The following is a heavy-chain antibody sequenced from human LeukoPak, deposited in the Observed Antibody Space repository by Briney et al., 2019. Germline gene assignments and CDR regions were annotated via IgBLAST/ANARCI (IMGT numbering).Heavy chain of an antibody. J-gene: IGHJ4*02. CDR2: ISYDGSNK. D-gene: IGHD2-2*01. CDR3: ARVGCSSTSCYRSFDY. CDR1: GFTFSSYA. V-gene: IGHV3-30-3*01. Sequence: GGSLRLSCAAAGFTFSSYAMHWVRQAPGKGLEWVAFISYDGSNKYYADSVKGRFTISRDNSKNTLYLQMNSLRAEDTAVYYCARVGCSSTSCYRSFDYWGQGTLVTVSS.